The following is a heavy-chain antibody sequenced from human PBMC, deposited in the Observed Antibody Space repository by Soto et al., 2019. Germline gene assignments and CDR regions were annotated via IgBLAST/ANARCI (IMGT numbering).Heavy chain of an antibody. CDR1: GYSFTSYW. CDR3: ARLPTPSGYSYEDYFDY. J-gene: IGHJ4*02. Sequence: GESLKISCKGSGYSFTSYWIGWVRQMPGKGLEWMGIIYPGDSDTRYSPSFQGQVTISADRSISTAYLQWSSLKASDTAMYYCARLPTPSGYSYEDYFDYWGQGTLVTVSS. CDR2: IYPGDSDT. D-gene: IGHD5-18*01. V-gene: IGHV5-51*01.